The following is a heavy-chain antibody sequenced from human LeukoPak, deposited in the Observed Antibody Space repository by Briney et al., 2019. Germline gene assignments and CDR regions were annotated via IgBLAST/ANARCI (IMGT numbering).Heavy chain of an antibody. J-gene: IGHJ4*02. V-gene: IGHV1-18*01. CDR3: ARHQREYSSGWTFDY. CDR1: GYTFANYG. D-gene: IGHD6-19*01. Sequence: ASVKVSCKASGYTFANYGISWVRQAPGQGLEWMGWISGYNGNTNYAQKLQGRVTMTTDTSTSIAYMELRSLRSDDTAVYYCARHQREYSSGWTFDYWGQGTLVPVSS. CDR2: ISGYNGNT.